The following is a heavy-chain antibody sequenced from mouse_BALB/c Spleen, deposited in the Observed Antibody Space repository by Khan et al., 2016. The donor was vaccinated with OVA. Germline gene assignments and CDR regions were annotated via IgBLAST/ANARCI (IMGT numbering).Heavy chain of an antibody. CDR1: GYTFTSYW. V-gene: IGHV1S81*02. CDR3: ARIKKIVATYFDY. Sequence: QVQLQQSGAELVKAGASVTMSCQASGYTFTSYWMHWVKQRLGQGLEWFAETNPTNGRTYYNEKFKSKATLTVDKSSSTAYMLLSGLTFEDSAVYYCARIKKIVATYFDYCGQGTTLTVSS. CDR2: TNPTNGRT. D-gene: IGHD1-1*01. J-gene: IGHJ2*01.